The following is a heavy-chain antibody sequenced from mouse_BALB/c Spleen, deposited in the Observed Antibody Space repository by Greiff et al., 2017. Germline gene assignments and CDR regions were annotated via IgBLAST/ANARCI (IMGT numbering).Heavy chain of an antibody. J-gene: IGHJ4*01. CDR1: GYSITSGYY. Sequence: DVHLVESGPGLVKPSQSLSLTCSVTGYSITSGYYWYWIRQFPGNKLEWMGYISYDGSNNYNPSLKNRISITRDTSKNQFFLKLNSVTTEDTATYYCARLFYYGSSLYAMDYWGQGTSVTVSS. CDR3: ARLFYYGSSLYAMDY. CDR2: ISYDGSN. D-gene: IGHD1-1*01. V-gene: IGHV3-6*02.